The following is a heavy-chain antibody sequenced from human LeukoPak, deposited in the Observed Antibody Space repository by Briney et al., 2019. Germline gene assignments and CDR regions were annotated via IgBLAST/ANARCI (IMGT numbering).Heavy chain of an antibody. Sequence: GSLRLSCAVSDLTFSEYWMHWVRQDAGKGLGWVAGIIKDGGSTEYADFVKGRCTLSRDNAKNKLYLQMNSRTVDHTAVYYCTSGIGTYDYWGLGAQVTVCS. D-gene: IGHD1-14*01. CDR2: IIKDGGST. J-gene: IGHJ4*02. CDR1: DLTFSEYW. CDR3: TSGIGTYDY. V-gene: IGHV3-74*03.